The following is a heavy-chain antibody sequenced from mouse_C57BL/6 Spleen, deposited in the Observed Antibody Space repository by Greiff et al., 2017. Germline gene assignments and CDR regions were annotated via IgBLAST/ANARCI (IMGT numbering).Heavy chain of an antibody. CDR2: IYPGDGDT. D-gene: IGHD1-1*01. V-gene: IGHV1-82*01. CDR3: ATITAVPLY. CDR1: GYAFSSSW. Sequence: QVQLKESGPELVKPGASVKISCKASGYAFSSSWMNWVKQRPGKGLEWIGRIYPGDGDTNYNGKFKGKATLTADKSSSTAYMQLSSLPSADSAVYFCATITAVPLYWGQGTTLTVSS. J-gene: IGHJ2*01.